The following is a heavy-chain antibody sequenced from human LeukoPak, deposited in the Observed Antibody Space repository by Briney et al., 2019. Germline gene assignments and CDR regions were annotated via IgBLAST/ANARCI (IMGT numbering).Heavy chain of an antibody. V-gene: IGHV3-23*01. D-gene: IGHD6-13*01. CDR3: AKSLAAARDY. Sequence: GGSLRLSCAASGFTFASCAMSWVRQAPGKRLEWVSSISSSGGSTYYADSVKGRFTISRDNSKNTMYLQVNSLRAEDTAVYYCAKSLAAARDYWGQGTLVTVSS. CDR1: GFTFASCA. CDR2: ISSSGGST. J-gene: IGHJ4*02.